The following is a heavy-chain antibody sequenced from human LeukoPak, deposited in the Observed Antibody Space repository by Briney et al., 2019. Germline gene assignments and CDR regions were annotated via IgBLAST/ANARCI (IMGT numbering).Heavy chain of an antibody. CDR2: INPNSGGT. CDR3: ARGVRDVYNGFDY. CDR1: GYTFTGYY. D-gene: IGHD5-24*01. V-gene: IGHV1-2*04. Sequence: ASVKVSCKASGYTFTGYYIHWVRQAPGQGLEWMGWINPNSGGTNYAQKFQGWVTMTRDTSISTAYMELSRLRSDDTAVCYCARGVRDVYNGFDYWGQGTLVTVSS. J-gene: IGHJ4*02.